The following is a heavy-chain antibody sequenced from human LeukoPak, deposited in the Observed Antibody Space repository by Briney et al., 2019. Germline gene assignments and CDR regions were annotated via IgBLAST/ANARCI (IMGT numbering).Heavy chain of an antibody. Sequence: SETLSLTCAVYGGSFSGYYWSWIRQPPGKGLEWIGEINHSGRTNYNPSLKSRVTISVDTSKNQFSLKLSSVTAADTAVYYCARRGGLSYYGPGYFHHWGQGTLVTVSS. J-gene: IGHJ1*01. V-gene: IGHV4-34*01. CDR3: ARRGGLSYYGPGYFHH. CDR2: INHSGRT. D-gene: IGHD3-10*01. CDR1: GGSFSGYY.